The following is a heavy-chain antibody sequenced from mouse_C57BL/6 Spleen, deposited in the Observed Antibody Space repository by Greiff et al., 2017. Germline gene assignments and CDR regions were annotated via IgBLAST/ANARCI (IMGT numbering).Heavy chain of an antibody. J-gene: IGHJ4*01. Sequence: VMLVESGPGLVQPSQSLSITCTVSGFSLTSYGVHWVRQSPGKGLEWLGVIWRGGSTDYNAAFMSRLSITKDNSKSQVFFKMNSLQADDTAIYYCAKKGDGNSHYYAMDYWGQGTSVTVSS. D-gene: IGHD2-1*01. V-gene: IGHV2-5*01. CDR2: IWRGGST. CDR1: GFSLTSYG. CDR3: AKKGDGNSHYYAMDY.